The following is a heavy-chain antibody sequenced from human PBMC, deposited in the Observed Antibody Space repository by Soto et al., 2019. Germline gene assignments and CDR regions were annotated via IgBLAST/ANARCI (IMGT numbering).Heavy chain of an antibody. V-gene: IGHV3-30*18. D-gene: IGHD1-1*01. CDR3: AKEGPITNWYFDY. J-gene: IGHJ4*02. CDR1: GFTFSSYG. CDR2: ISYDGNLA. Sequence: ESGGGVVQPGRSLRLSCAASGFTFSSYGMHWVRQAPGKGLEWVAVISYDGNLAYYADSVKGRFTISRDNSKNTPYLQMNSLRTEDTAIYYCAKEGPITNWYFDYWGQGTLVTVSS.